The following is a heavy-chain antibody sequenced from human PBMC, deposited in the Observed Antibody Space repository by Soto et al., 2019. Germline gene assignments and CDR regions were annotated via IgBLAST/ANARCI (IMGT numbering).Heavy chain of an antibody. J-gene: IGHJ3*02. CDR3: ATGVGAVAFDI. CDR1: VYTLTELS. Sequence: GALVKVSCKVSVYTLTELSMHWVRQAPGKGLEWMGGFDPEDGETIYAQKFQGRVTMTEDTSTDTAYMELSSLRSEDTAVYYCATGVGAVAFDIWGQGTMVTVSS. D-gene: IGHD1-26*01. CDR2: FDPEDGET. V-gene: IGHV1-24*01.